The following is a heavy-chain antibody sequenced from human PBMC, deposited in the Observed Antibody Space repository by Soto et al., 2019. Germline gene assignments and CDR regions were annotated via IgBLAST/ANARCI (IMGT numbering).Heavy chain of an antibody. V-gene: IGHV3-74*01. CDR3: VRGDGDYYDGNGYLGRH. Sequence: GGSLRLSCAASGFTFSSYWMHWVRQAPGKGLVWVSRINSDGSSTNYADSVKGRFTISRDNAKNTLYLQMNSLRAEDTAVYYCVRGDGDYYDGNGYLGRHWGQGTLVTVSS. CDR2: INSDGSST. J-gene: IGHJ4*02. D-gene: IGHD3-22*01. CDR1: GFTFSSYW.